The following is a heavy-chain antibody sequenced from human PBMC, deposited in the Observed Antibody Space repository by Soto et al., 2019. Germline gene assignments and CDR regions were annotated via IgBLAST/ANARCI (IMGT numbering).Heavy chain of an antibody. CDR1: GFTFSSFA. J-gene: IGHJ6*02. Sequence: QVQLVESGGGVVQPGRSLRLSCAASGFTFSSFAMHWVRQAPGKGLEWVAVXSXXXSXKXYAXTVXGRFTVSRDTSKXXXXXXXXXXXXXXXXXXXXXXXXXXXXXYYFYGMDFWGQGTTVTVSS. CDR3: XXXXXXXXXYYFYGMDF. V-gene: IGHV3-30-3*01. CDR2: XSXXXSXK.